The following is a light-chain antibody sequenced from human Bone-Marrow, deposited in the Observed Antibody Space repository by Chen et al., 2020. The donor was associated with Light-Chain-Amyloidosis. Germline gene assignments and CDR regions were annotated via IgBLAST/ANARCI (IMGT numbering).Light chain of an antibody. CDR3: CSSSDTDTLI. V-gene: IGLV2-23*01. J-gene: IGLJ2*01. CDR1: STDVGHYNL. CDR2: EDS. Sequence: QSALTQPASAAGSVGQSITIPCPGTSTDVGHYNLVSWYQQHPGEAPKLMIYEDSERPSGVSNRFSGSKSGNTASLTISGLQTEDQADYYCCSSSDTDTLIFGTGTRLTVL.